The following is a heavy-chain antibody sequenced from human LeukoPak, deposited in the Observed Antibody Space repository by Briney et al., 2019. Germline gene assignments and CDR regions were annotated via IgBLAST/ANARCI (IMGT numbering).Heavy chain of an antibody. CDR3: AREDTAMADAFEI. J-gene: IGHJ3*02. CDR1: GFTFSNYW. V-gene: IGHV3-74*01. Sequence: GGSLRLSCAASGFTFSNYWMHWVRQAPGEGLVWVSRSSTDGSSTSYADAVKGRFTISRDNAKNTLYLQMNGLRAEDTAVYYCAREDTAMADAFEIWGQGTMVTVSS. D-gene: IGHD5-18*01. CDR2: SSTDGSST.